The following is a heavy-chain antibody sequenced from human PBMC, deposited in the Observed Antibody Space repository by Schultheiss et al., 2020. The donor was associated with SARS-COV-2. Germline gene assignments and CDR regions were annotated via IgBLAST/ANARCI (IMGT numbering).Heavy chain of an antibody. CDR1: GFTFSSYG. J-gene: IGHJ4*02. Sequence: GESLKISCAASGFTFSSYGMHWVRQAPGKGLEWVAVISYDGSNKYYADSVKGRFTISRDNSKNTLYLQMNSLRAEDTAVYYCARVTASGYSSSWPDYWGQGTLVTVSS. CDR3: ARVTASGYSSSWPDY. V-gene: IGHV3-30*03. CDR2: ISYDGSNK. D-gene: IGHD6-13*01.